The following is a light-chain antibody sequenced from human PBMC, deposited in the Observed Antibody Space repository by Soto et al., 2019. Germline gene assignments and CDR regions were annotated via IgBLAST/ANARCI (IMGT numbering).Light chain of an antibody. Sequence: QSALTQPASVSGSPGQTITISCTGTSSDVGAYNYVSWYQQHPGKAPKLMIYDVTSRPSGVSNRFSGSKSGNTASLTISGLQAEDEADYYCASYTTSATLVFGGGTKLTGL. J-gene: IGLJ2*01. V-gene: IGLV2-14*03. CDR2: DVT. CDR3: ASYTTSATLV. CDR1: SSDVGAYNY.